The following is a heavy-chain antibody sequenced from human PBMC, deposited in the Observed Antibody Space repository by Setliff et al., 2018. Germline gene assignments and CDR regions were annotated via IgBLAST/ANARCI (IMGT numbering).Heavy chain of an antibody. CDR1: GGSVGSGSYY. CDR3: AGTPARGTTWLSPFDY. V-gene: IGHV4-61*02. J-gene: IGHJ4*02. D-gene: IGHD5-12*01. Sequence: SETLSLTCIVSGGSVGSGSYYWSWIRQPAGKGLEWIGLIQSTGNTNYNPSLQSRATISIDTSKNQFSLKMTSVTAADTAMYFCAGTPARGTTWLSPFDYWGQGTLVTVSS. CDR2: IQSTGNT.